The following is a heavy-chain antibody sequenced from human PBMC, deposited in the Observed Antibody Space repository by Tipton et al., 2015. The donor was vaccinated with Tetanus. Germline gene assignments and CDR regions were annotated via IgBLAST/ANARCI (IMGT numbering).Heavy chain of an antibody. CDR2: IDYRGNT. D-gene: IGHD2-2*01. CDR1: GDSIDGGFKN. Sequence: TLSLTCTVSGDSIDGGFKNWGWIRQQPGKGLEWIGYIDYRGNTYYNPSLRRRVTLSFDTSENQFSLKLTSVTAADTAVYYCASDPALMGNFDYWGQGTLVTVSS. J-gene: IGHJ4*02. V-gene: IGHV4-31*03. CDR3: ASDPALMGNFDY.